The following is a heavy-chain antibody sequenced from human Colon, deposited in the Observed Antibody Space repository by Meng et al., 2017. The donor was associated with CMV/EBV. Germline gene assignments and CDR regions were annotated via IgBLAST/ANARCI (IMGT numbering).Heavy chain of an antibody. CDR1: GFNFGSYA. V-gene: IGHV3-23*01. Sequence: GGSLRLSCAASGFNFGSYAMSWVRQAPGKGLEWVSDVSRRGETTYSADSVKGRFSVSRDNSKNMVFLQMTSLTAEDTAIYYCAKTIFDSVKSGLGVWGQGTTVTAP. J-gene: IGHJ6*02. CDR2: VSRRGETT. CDR3: AKTIFDSVKSGLGV. D-gene: IGHD3-3*01.